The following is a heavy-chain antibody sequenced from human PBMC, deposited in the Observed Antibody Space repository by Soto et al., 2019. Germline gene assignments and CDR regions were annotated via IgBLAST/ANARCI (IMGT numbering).Heavy chain of an antibody. V-gene: IGHV1-69*13. Sequence: ASVKVSCKASGGTFSSYAISWVRQAPGQGLEWMGGIIPIFGTANYAQKFQGRVTITADESTSTAYMELSSLRSENTAVYYCARDPLSPGHQTMYLASGSFDYWGQGTLVTVSS. CDR1: GGTFSSYA. CDR3: ARDPLSPGHQTMYLASGSFDY. J-gene: IGHJ4*02. D-gene: IGHD3-10*01. CDR2: IIPIFGTA.